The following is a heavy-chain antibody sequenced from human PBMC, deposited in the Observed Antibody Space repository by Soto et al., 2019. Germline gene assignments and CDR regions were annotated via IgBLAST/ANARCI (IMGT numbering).Heavy chain of an antibody. CDR3: ATTSGHYSSAWQRLDV. CDR2: INPYNGAT. Sequence: QVQLVQSGAGVKKPGASVKVSCKASGYTFTAYHVHWVRQAPGQGLEWMAWINPYNGATNYEQRFQDSVTRSSETSISTAYMEINKLTSVDAAVYYCATTSGHYSSAWQRLDVWGRGTTVTVSS. V-gene: IGHV1-2*02. J-gene: IGHJ6*02. CDR1: GYTFTAYH. D-gene: IGHD6-19*01.